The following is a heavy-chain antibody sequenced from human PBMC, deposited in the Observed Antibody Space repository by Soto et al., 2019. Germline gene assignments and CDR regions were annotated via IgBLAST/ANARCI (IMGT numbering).Heavy chain of an antibody. CDR1: GGSISSGDYS. Sequence: SETLSLTCTVSGGSISSGDYSWSWIRQPPGKGLEWIGYIYYSGSTYYNPSLKGRVTISVDTSKNQFSLKLSSVTAADTAVYYCARESNDFWSGLYYYYGMDVLGQGTTVTVS. D-gene: IGHD3-3*01. CDR2: IYYSGST. V-gene: IGHV4-30-4*01. J-gene: IGHJ6*02. CDR3: ARESNDFWSGLYYYYGMDV.